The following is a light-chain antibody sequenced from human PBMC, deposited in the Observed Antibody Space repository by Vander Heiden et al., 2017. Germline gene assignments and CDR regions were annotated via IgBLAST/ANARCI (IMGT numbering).Light chain of an antibody. V-gene: IGLV1-47*01. J-gene: IGLJ2*01. CDR1: SSNIGSNS. CDR2: RNS. CDR3: AAWDDSLSGVE. Sequence: SVLTQPPSASGAPGQTVTIACSGCSSNIGSNSVIWYQHLPGTAPKLLIYRNSHRPSGVPDRFSGSKSGTSASLAISGLRSEDDADYYCAAWDDSLSGVEFGGGTKLTVL.